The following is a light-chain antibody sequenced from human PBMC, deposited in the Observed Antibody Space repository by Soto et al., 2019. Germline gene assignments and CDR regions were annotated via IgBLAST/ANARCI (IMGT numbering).Light chain of an antibody. V-gene: IGLV1-51*01. CDR2: DNN. CDR3: GTWDSSLSAHV. J-gene: IGLJ1*01. CDR1: SSNIGNNY. Sequence: QSVLTQPPPVSAAPGQKVTISCSGSSSNIGNNYVSWYQQLPGTAPKLLIYDNNKRPSGIPDRFSGSKSGTSATLGITGLQTGDEADYYCGTWDSSLSAHVFXTGTKVTVL.